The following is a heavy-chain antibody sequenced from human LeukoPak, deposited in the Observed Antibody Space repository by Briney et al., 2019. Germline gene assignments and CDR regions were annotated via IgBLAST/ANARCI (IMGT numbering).Heavy chain of an antibody. CDR1: GFIFTNFE. CDR3: ARDMLGYFDS. Sequence: GGSLRLSCAASGFIFTNFEMNWVRQAPGKGLEWVAYVSGSGTTTYYADSVKGRFTISRDNAKNSLYLQMNSLRAEDTAVYHCARDMLGYFDSWGQGTLVTVSS. J-gene: IGHJ4*02. V-gene: IGHV3-48*03. CDR2: VSGSGTTT. D-gene: IGHD2-15*01.